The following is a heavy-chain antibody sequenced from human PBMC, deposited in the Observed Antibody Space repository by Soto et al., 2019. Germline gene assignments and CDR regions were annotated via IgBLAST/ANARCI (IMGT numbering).Heavy chain of an antibody. CDR2: MNPSGSNT. CDR1: GLAFPIDD. V-gene: IGHV1-8*01. CDR3: ARYRTKVPVAFDV. J-gene: IGHJ3*01. D-gene: IGHD3-16*02. Sequence: QVQLVQSGAEVKKPGASVQVSCKASGLAFPIDDIIWVRQTIGQGLEFMGWMNPSGSNTGYAQKFQGRATFTWNTPTSTAYMDLSSLRSEDTAVYYCARYRTKVPVAFDVWGQGTMVTVSS.